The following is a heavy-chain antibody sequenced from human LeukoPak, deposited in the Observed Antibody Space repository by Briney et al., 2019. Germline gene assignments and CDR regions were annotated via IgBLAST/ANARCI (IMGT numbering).Heavy chain of an antibody. CDR1: GGSFSGYY. CDR3: ARRKSKAVAGRWGYYYYYYMDV. CDR2: INHSGST. Sequence: SETLSLTCAVYGGSFSGYYWSWIRQPPGKGLEWIGEINHSGSTNYNPSLKSRVTISVDTSKNQFSLKLSSVTAADTAVYYCARRKSKAVAGRWGYYYYYYMDVWGKGTTVTISS. J-gene: IGHJ6*03. D-gene: IGHD6-19*01. V-gene: IGHV4-34*01.